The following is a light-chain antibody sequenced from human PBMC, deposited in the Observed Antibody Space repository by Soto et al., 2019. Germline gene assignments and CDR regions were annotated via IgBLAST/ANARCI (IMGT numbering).Light chain of an antibody. CDR2: EVS. CDR3: CSYAGSSTWV. CDR1: SSDVGSYNL. Sequence: QSAPTQPASVSGSPGQSITISCTGTSSDVGSYNLVSWYQQHPGKAPKFLIYEVSKRPSGVSNRFSGSKSGNTASLTISGLQAEDEADYYCCSYAGSSTWVFGGGTKVTVL. J-gene: IGLJ3*02. V-gene: IGLV2-23*02.